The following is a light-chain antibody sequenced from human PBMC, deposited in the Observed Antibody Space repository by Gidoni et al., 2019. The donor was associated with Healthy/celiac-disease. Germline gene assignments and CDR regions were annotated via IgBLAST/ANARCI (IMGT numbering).Light chain of an antibody. CDR2: AAS. J-gene: IGKJ4*01. CDR3: QQANTFPRS. V-gene: IGKV1-12*01. CDR1: QDISSW. Sequence: DTQMTQSTSSSVGDRVPITCRASQDISSWLAWYQQKPGKAPKLLIYAASSLQSGVPARVSGSGSGTNFTLTISSLQPEDFATYYCQQANTFPRSFXGXTKVEI.